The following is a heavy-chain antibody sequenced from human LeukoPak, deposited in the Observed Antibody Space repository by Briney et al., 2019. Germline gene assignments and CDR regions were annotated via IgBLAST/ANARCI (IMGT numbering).Heavy chain of an antibody. CDR1: GFTFSDYW. CDR3: ATSPVISRD. J-gene: IGHJ4*02. Sequence: GGSLRLSCAASGFTFSDYWMHWVRQAPGKGLEWVARIYSDVRRIKYADSVKGRFTFSRDNAKNTLYLQMNALRVEDTAVYYCATSPVISRDWGQGTLVTVSS. CDR2: IYSDVRRI. D-gene: IGHD2-21*01. V-gene: IGHV3-74*03.